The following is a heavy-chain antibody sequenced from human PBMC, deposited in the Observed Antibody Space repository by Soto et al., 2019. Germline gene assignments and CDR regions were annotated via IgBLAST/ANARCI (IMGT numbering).Heavy chain of an antibody. J-gene: IGHJ4*02. CDR1: GYTFTNYY. Sequence: QVQLVQSRAEMKMPGASVKVSCKASGYTFTNYYIHWVRQAPGQGLEWMGIINPRDATTSYAQRFQGRVTMTRDTSTSTVYMEVNSLKSEDTAVYYCSRAPYRDYDDHLGQGTLVTVSS. V-gene: IGHV1-46*03. D-gene: IGHD2-15*01. CDR3: SRAPYRDYDDH. CDR2: INPRDATT.